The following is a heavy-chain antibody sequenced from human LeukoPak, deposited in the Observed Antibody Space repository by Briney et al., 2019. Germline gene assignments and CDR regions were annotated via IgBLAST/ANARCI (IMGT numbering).Heavy chain of an antibody. CDR2: INHSGST. CDR1: GGSFSGYY. J-gene: IGHJ4*02. Sequence: PSETLSLTCAVYGGSFSGYYWSWIRQPPGKGLEWIGEINHSGSTNYNPSLKSRVTISVDTSKNQFSLKLSSVTAADTAVYYCARSGGDAYCGGDCYFDYWGQGTLVTVSS. CDR3: ARSGGDAYCGGDCYFDY. V-gene: IGHV4-34*01. D-gene: IGHD2-21*02.